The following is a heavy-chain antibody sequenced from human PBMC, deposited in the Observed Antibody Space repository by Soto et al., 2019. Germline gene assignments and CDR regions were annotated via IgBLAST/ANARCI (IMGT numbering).Heavy chain of an antibody. CDR2: ISGSGGST. Sequence: EVQLLESGGGLVQPGGSLRLSCAASGFTFSSYAMSWVRQAPGKGLEWVSAISGSGGSTYYADSVKGRFTISRDNPKNTLYLQMNSLRAEDTAVYYCAKSGSYYFYYYGMDVWGQGTTVTVSS. D-gene: IGHD1-26*01. V-gene: IGHV3-23*01. CDR1: GFTFSSYA. J-gene: IGHJ6*02. CDR3: AKSGSYYFYYYGMDV.